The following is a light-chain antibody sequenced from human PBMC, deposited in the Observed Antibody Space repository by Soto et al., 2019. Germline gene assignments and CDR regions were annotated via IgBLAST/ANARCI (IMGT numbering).Light chain of an antibody. J-gene: IGKJ5*01. CDR3: QQYNNWPS. CDR2: EAS. V-gene: IGKV1-5*01. CDR1: QSISRW. Sequence: DIQITQSPATLSASVGDRFTITCRASQSISRWLTWYQQKPGKAPKLLIYEASSLESGVPSRFSGSGSETEFTLTIRSLQSEDFAVYFCQQYNNWPSFGQGTRLEIK.